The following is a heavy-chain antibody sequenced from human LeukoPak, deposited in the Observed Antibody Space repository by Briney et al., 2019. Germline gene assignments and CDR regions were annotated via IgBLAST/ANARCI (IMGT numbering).Heavy chain of an antibody. V-gene: IGHV3-23*01. CDR3: AKSTDYYDILTGYYLGLCDY. CDR2: ISGSGSGGST. Sequence: PGGSLRLSCAASGFTFSSSAMSWVRQAPGKGLEWVSSISGSGSGGSTYYADSVKGRFTISRDNSKSTLYLQMNSLRAEDTAVYYCAKSTDYYDILTGYYLGLCDYWGQGTLVTVSS. CDR1: GFTFSSSA. J-gene: IGHJ4*02. D-gene: IGHD3-9*01.